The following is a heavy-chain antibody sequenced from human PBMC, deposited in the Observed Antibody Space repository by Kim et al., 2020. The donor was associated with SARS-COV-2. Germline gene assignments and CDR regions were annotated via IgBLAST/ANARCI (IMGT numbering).Heavy chain of an antibody. V-gene: IGHV7-4-1*01. Sequence: ASVKVSCKGSVYIFTSYAVNWVRQAPGQGLEWMGWINTNNGNPTYAQGFTGRFVFSSDTAVTTAYLEIGGLKAADTAVYFCAVASAKFVDAFDVWGQGTM. J-gene: IGHJ3*01. D-gene: IGHD6-19*01. CDR2: INTNNGNP. CDR3: AVASAKFVDAFDV. CDR1: VYIFTSYA.